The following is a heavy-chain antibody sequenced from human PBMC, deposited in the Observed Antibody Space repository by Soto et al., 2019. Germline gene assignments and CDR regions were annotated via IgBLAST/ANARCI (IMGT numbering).Heavy chain of an antibody. V-gene: IGHV1-46*01. Sequence: ASVKVSCKASGYTFTCYYMHWVRQAPGQGLEWMGIINPSGGSTSYAQKFQGRVTMTRDTSTSTVYMELSSLRSEDTAVYYCASVEMRYYYDSSGYSSFDYWGQGTLVTVSS. CDR1: GYTFTCYY. J-gene: IGHJ4*02. CDR3: ASVEMRYYYDSSGYSSFDY. D-gene: IGHD3-22*01. CDR2: INPSGGST.